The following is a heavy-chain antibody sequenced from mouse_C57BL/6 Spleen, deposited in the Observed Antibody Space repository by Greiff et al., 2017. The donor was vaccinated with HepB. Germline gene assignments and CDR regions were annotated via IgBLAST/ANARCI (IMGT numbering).Heavy chain of an antibody. CDR1: GFTFTDYY. CDR2: IRNKANGYTT. CDR3: ARSPYDDYAMDY. V-gene: IGHV7-3*01. D-gene: IGHD2-12*01. J-gene: IGHJ4*01. Sequence: EVKVVESGGGLVQPGGSLSLSCAASGFTFTDYYMSWVRQPPGKALEWLGFIRNKANGYTTEYSASVKGRFTISRDNSQSILYLQMNALRAEDSATYYCARSPYDDYAMDYWGQGTSVTVSS.